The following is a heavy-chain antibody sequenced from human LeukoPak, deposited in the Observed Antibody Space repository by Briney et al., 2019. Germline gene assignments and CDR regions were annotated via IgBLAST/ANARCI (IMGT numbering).Heavy chain of an antibody. Sequence: PGGSLRLACAASGFTFSTYAMSWVRQAPRKGLEWVSGVSGNGGNTYYADSVKGRFTIFRDNSKNKLYLQMNSLRAEDTAAYYCAKEGDYGSPPYYFDCWGQGTLVTVSS. V-gene: IGHV3-23*01. CDR3: AKEGDYGSPPYYFDC. CDR2: VSGNGGNT. D-gene: IGHD3-10*01. J-gene: IGHJ4*02. CDR1: GFTFSTYA.